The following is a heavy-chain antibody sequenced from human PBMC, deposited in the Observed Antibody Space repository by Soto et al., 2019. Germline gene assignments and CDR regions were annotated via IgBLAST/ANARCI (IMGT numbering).Heavy chain of an antibody. V-gene: IGHV4-31*11. D-gene: IGHD3-3*01. CDR2: IYYSGST. CDR1: GGSISSGGYY. Sequence: SETLSLTCAVSGGSISSGGYYWSWIRQHPGKGLEWIGYIYYSGSTYYNPSLKSRVTISVDTSKNQFSLKLSSVTAADTAVYYCARDSTIFGVALDYWGQGTLVTVSS. CDR3: ARDSTIFGVALDY. J-gene: IGHJ4*02.